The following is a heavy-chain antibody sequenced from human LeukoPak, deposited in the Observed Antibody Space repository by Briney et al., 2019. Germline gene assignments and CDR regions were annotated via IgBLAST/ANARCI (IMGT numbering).Heavy chain of an antibody. CDR1: GFTFDDYA. CDR2: ISWNSGSI. CDR3: AKDLGYDILTGYPLDY. D-gene: IGHD3-9*01. V-gene: IGHV3-9*01. Sequence: PGGSLRLSCAASGFTFDDYAMHWVRQAPGKGLEWVSGISWNSGSIGYADSVKGRFTISRDNTKNSLYLQMNSLRAEDTALYYCAKDLGYDILTGYPLDYWGQGTLVTVSS. J-gene: IGHJ4*02.